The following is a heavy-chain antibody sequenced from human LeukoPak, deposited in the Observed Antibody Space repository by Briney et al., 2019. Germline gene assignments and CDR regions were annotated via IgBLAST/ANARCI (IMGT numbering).Heavy chain of an antibody. V-gene: IGHV3-15*01. Sequence: GSLRLSCAAPGFAFTKAWMSCVRQAPGKGLEWVGRIKSKTNGETTDYAARVRGRFTISRDDSKNTVYLQMNSLKTEDTAMYYCTTNAAVGTWEIFDYWGQGTLVTVSS. J-gene: IGHJ4*02. CDR1: GFAFTKAW. CDR3: TTNAAVGTWEIFDY. CDR2: IKSKTNGETT. D-gene: IGHD1-1*01.